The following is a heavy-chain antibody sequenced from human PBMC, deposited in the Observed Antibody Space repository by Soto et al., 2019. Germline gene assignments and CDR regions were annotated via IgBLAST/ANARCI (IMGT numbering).Heavy chain of an antibody. CDR2: INPSGGST. D-gene: IGHD2-2*01. V-gene: IGHV1-46*03. CDR1: GYTFTSYY. J-gene: IGHJ6*03. CDR3: AIQRGDCSSTSCYHYYYYMHV. Sequence: ASVKVSCKASGYTFTSYYMHWVRQAPGQGLEWMGIINPSGGSTSYAQKFQGRVTMTRDTSTSTVYMELSSLRSEDTAVYYCAIQRGDCSSTSCYHYYYYMHVRGKGTTVTVSS.